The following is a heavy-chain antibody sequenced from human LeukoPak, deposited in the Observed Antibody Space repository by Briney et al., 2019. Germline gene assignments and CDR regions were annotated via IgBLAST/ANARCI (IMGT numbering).Heavy chain of an antibody. CDR3: VRGGPSGCGDY. V-gene: IGHV3-74*01. D-gene: IGHD3-9*01. J-gene: IGHJ4*02. CDR1: GFTFRNVW. Sequence: GGSLRLSCATSGFTFRNVWMYWVRQAPGKGLVWVSRINKDGSSVTYADSVRGRFTNSRDNAKNTLYLQMNSLRAEDTAVYYCVRGGPSGCGDYWGQGALVTVSS. CDR2: INKDGSSV.